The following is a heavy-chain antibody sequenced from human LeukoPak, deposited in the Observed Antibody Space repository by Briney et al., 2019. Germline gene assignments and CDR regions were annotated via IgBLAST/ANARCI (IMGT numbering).Heavy chain of an antibody. D-gene: IGHD5-24*01. J-gene: IGHJ3*02. Sequence: PSETLSLTCTVSGGSISSYHWNWIRQPPGKGLEWIGYIHYSGSTNYNPSLKSRVTISVDTSKNQFSLKLSSVTAADTAVYYCARRNGYSLDAFDIWGQGTMVTVSS. CDR2: IHYSGST. CDR1: GGSISSYH. CDR3: ARRNGYSLDAFDI. V-gene: IGHV4-59*08.